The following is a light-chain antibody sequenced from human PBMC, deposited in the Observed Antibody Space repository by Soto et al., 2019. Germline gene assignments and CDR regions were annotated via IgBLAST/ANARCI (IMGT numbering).Light chain of an antibody. Sequence: EIGLTQSPGTLSLSPGERATLSCRASQNINSRDLAWYQQKPGQAPRLLIYATSSRATGIPDRFSGSGSGTDFTLTSSRLEPEDFAVYYCQQFGSSPGFTFGPGTKVDIK. V-gene: IGKV3-20*01. CDR1: QNINSRD. J-gene: IGKJ3*01. CDR2: ATS. CDR3: QQFGSSPGFT.